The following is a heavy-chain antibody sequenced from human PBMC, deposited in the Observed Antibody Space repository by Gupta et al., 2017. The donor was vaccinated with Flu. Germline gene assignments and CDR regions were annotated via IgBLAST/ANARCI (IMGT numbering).Heavy chain of an antibody. J-gene: IGHJ4*02. Sequence: GYFHYSGSTSYNPSLKSRVTILLDTSKNQFSLRLSSVTAADTAVYYCASSMGYFDYWGQGILVSVSS. CDR2: FHYSGST. D-gene: IGHD2-2*01. V-gene: IGHV4-59*01. CDR3: ASSMGYFDY.